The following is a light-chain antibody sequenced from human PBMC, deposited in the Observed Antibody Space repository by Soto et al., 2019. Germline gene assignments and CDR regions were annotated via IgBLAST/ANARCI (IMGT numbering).Light chain of an antibody. V-gene: IGKV3-20*01. CDR1: QSVSSSY. Sequence: EIVLTQSPGTLSLSPGERATLSCRASQSVSSSYLAWYQQKPGQAPRLLIYGASSRATGIPDRFSGSGSGTDFTLTISRLEPEDFAVYYCQQYGSSPRRSWTFGQGTKVEIK. CDR3: QQYGSSPRRSWT. J-gene: IGKJ1*01. CDR2: GAS.